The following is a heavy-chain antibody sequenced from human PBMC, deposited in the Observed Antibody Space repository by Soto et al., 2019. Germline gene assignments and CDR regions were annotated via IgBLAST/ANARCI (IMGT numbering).Heavy chain of an antibody. CDR2: INAGNGNT. CDR3: ARDGVIVVVPAAISRFDRYGMDV. V-gene: IGHV1-3*01. D-gene: IGHD2-2*01. Sequence: ASVKVSCKASGYTFTSYAMHWVRQAPGQRLEWMGWINAGNGNTKYSQKFQGRVTITRDTSASTAYMELSSLRSEDTAVYYCARDGVIVVVPAAISRFDRYGMDVWGQGTTVTVSS. CDR1: GYTFTSYA. J-gene: IGHJ6*02.